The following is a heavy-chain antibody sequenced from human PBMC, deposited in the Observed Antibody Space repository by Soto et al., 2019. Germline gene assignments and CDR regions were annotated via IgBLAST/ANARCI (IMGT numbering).Heavy chain of an antibody. CDR1: GVSISSSSYY. V-gene: IGHV4-39*01. D-gene: IGHD2-15*01. J-gene: IGHJ6*02. CDR2: IYYSGGT. Sequence: SETLSLTCTVSGVSISSSSYYWGWIRQPPGKGLEWIGSIYYSGGTYYNPSLKSRVTISVDTSKNQVSLKLSSVTAADTAVYYSARAGGIVVVVVAMGFPQLYGMDVWGQGTTVTVSS. CDR3: ARAGGIVVVVVAMGFPQLYGMDV.